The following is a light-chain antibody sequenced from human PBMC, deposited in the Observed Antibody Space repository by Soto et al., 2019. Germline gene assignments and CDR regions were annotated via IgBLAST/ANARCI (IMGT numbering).Light chain of an antibody. CDR1: QSVIGRQ. Sequence: EIVLTQSPGTLSLSPGERATPSCRASQSVIGRQLAWYQHKPGQAPRLLMFGVSNRATGIPDRFTGSGSGTDFTLTISRLEPEDFAVYYCQVYGPSPPITFGQGTRLEIK. V-gene: IGKV3-20*01. CDR2: GVS. J-gene: IGKJ5*01. CDR3: QVYGPSPPIT.